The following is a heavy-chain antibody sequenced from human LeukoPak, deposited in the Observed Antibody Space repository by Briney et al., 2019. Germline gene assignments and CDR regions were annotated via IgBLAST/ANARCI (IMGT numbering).Heavy chain of an antibody. CDR2: ISAYNGNT. CDR3: ARVMVPAAILYYYYMDV. D-gene: IGHD2-2*02. J-gene: IGHJ6*03. V-gene: IGHV1-18*01. Sequence: ASVKVSCKASGYTFTSYGISWVRQAPGQGLEWMGWISAYNGNTNYAQKLQGRVTMTTDTSTSTAYMGLRSLRSDDTAVYYCARVMVPAAILYYYYMDVWGKGTTVTVSS. CDR1: GYTFTSYG.